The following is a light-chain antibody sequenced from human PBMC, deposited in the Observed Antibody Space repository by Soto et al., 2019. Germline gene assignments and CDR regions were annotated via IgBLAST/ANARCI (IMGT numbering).Light chain of an antibody. CDR3: QQANSFPIT. J-gene: IGKJ5*01. V-gene: IGKV1-12*01. CDR2: ATS. CDR1: QDISSW. Sequence: DIQMTQSPSSVSVSVGDRVTITCRASQDISSWLAWYQQKPGKAPKLLIYATSSLQSGVPSRFSGSGSGTDFTLTISSLQPEDFATYYCQQANSFPITFGQGTRLEMK.